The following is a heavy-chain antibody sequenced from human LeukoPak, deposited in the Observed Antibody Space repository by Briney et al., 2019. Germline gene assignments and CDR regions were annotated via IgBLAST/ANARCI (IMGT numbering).Heavy chain of an antibody. Sequence: GASVKVSCKASGYTFTSYGIGWVRQAPGQGLEWMGWISAYNGNTNYAQKLQGRVTMTTDTSTSTAYMELRSLRSDDTAVYYCARTVGIIAAAHTFDYWGQGTLVTVSS. V-gene: IGHV1-18*01. CDR2: ISAYNGNT. J-gene: IGHJ4*02. D-gene: IGHD6-13*01. CDR3: ARTVGIIAAAHTFDY. CDR1: GYTFTSYG.